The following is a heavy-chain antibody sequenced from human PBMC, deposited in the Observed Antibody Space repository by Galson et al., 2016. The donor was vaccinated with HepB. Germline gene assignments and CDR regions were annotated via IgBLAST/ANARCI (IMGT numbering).Heavy chain of an antibody. CDR2: IHHSGST. CDR3: ARVPVNPGKYYYYYGFDV. Sequence: TLSLTCTVSGGSISSDTYYWSWIRQHPGKGLEWIGYIHHSGSTFYNPPLKTRLTMSVDTSKNQLSLKVNSVTAADTAVYYCARVPVNPGKYYYYYGFDVWGQGTTVTVSS. D-gene: IGHD3-10*01. V-gene: IGHV4-31*03. J-gene: IGHJ6*02. CDR1: GGSISSDTYY.